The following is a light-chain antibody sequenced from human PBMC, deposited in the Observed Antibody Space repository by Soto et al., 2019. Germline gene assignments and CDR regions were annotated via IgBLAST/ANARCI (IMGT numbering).Light chain of an antibody. CDR3: SSYTNSDIWV. CDR1: SSDIGGYNY. CDR2: EVS. J-gene: IGLJ3*02. Sequence: QSALTQPASVSGSPGQSITISCTGSSSDIGGYNYVSWYQQYPGKAPKLVIYEVSNRPSGISNRFSASKSGNTASLTISGLQAEDETDYYCSSYTNSDIWVFVGGTKVTVL. V-gene: IGLV2-14*01.